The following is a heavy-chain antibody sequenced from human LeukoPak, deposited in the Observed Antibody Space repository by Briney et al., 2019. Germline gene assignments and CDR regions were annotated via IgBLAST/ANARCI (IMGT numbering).Heavy chain of an antibody. CDR3: AREGRNVLRYFDWLSEEGDLDY. D-gene: IGHD3-9*01. V-gene: IGHV1-18*01. Sequence: GASVKVFCKASGYTFTSYGISWVRQAPGQGLEWMGWISAYNGNTNYAQKLQGRVTMTTDTSTSTAYMELRSLRSDDTAVYYCAREGRNVLRYFDWLSEEGDLDYWGQGTLVTVSS. J-gene: IGHJ4*02. CDR2: ISAYNGNT. CDR1: GYTFTSYG.